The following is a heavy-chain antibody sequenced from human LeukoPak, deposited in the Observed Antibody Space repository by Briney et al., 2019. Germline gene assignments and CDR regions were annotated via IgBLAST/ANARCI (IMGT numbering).Heavy chain of an antibody. CDR1: GFTFSSYS. J-gene: IGHJ4*02. CDR3: AKDPKYSSGYPDY. D-gene: IGHD3-22*01. CDR2: ISSSSSYI. Sequence: PGGSLRLSCAASGFTFSSYSMNWVRQAPGKGLEWVSSISSSSSYIYYADSVKGRFTISRDNSKNTLYLQMNSLRAEDTAVYYCAKDPKYSSGYPDYWGQGTLVTVSS. V-gene: IGHV3-21*01.